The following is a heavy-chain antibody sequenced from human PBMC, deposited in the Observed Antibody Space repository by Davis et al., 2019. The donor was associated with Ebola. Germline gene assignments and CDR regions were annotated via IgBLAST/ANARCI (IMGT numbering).Heavy chain of an antibody. V-gene: IGHV3-11*04. CDR2: ISSSGSTI. CDR1: GFTFSDYY. D-gene: IGHD4-23*01. CDR3: ARDPSATVVTHPYDY. Sequence: GESLKISCAASGFTFSDYYMSWIRQAPGKGLEWVSYISSSGSTIYYADSVKGRFTISRDNAKNSLYLQMNSLRAEDTAVYYCARDPSATVVTHPYDYWGQGTLVTVSS. J-gene: IGHJ4*02.